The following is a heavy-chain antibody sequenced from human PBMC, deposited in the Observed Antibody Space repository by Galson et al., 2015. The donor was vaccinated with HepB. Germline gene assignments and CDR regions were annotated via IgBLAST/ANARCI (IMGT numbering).Heavy chain of an antibody. CDR1: GGTFSSYA. CDR2: IIPIFGTA. Sequence: SVKVSCKASGGTFSSYAISWVRQAPGQGLEWMGGIIPIFGTANYAQKFQGRVTITADESTSTAYMELSSLRSEDTAVYYCARVIVVVAASDAFDIWGQGTMVTVSS. CDR3: ARVIVVVAASDAFDI. V-gene: IGHV1-69*13. D-gene: IGHD2-15*01. J-gene: IGHJ3*02.